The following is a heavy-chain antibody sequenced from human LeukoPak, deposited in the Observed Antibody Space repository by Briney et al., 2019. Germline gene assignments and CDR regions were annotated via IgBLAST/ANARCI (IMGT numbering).Heavy chain of an antibody. CDR2: INVNSGGT. J-gene: IGHJ5*02. CDR1: GYTFTGYY. Sequence: ASLKVSCKASGYTFTGYYMHWVRQAPGQGLEWMGWINVNSGGTNYAQKFQGRVTKTRDTSISTAYMELSRLRSDDTAVYYCARDASGAPYNWFDPWGQGTLVTVSS. V-gene: IGHV1-2*02. CDR3: ARDASGAPYNWFDP.